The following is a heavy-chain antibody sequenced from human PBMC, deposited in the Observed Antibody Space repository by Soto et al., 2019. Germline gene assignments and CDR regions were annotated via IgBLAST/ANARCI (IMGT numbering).Heavy chain of an antibody. Sequence: EVQLLESGGGLVQPGGSLRLSCAASGFTFSSYAMSWVRQAPGTGLEWVSAISGSGGSTYYADSVKGRFTISRDNSKNTLYLQMNSLRAEDTAVYYCAKDLYYGDHNSPYLYFDLWGRGTMVTVSS. J-gene: IGHJ2*01. V-gene: IGHV3-23*01. CDR2: ISGSGGST. D-gene: IGHD4-17*01. CDR1: GFTFSSYA. CDR3: AKDLYYGDHNSPYLYFDL.